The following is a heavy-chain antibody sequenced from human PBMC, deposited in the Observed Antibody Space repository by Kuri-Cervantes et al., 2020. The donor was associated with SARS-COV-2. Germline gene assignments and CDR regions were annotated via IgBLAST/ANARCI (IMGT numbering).Heavy chain of an antibody. CDR1: GYTFTSYY. J-gene: IGHJ6*02. V-gene: IGHV1-46*01. CDR2: INPSGGST. D-gene: IGHD3-22*01. CDR3: ASPWGNYYDSSGSSYYGMDV. Sequence: ASVKVSCKASGYTFTSYYMHWVRQAPGQGLEWMGIINPSGGSTSYAQKFQGRVTMTRDTSTSTVYMELSSLRSEDTAVYYCASPWGNYYDSSGSSYYGMDVWGQGTTVTVSS.